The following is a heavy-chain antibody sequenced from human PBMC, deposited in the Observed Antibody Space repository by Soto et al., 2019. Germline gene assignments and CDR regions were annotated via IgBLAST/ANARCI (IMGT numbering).Heavy chain of an antibody. CDR1: GGAFSGSV. CDR3: ARGTLAARGSYHYYGMDV. D-gene: IGHD6-25*01. Sequence: QVQLVQSGAEVKQPGSSVKVSCKTSGGAFSGSVISWVRHVPGQGLDWMGAIIPIYGSANYAQNLQGRIMIPADESTSATYMELSSLRSEDTAVYYCARGTLAARGSYHYYGMDVWGQGTTVTVSS. CDR2: IIPIYGSA. V-gene: IGHV1-69*01. J-gene: IGHJ6*02.